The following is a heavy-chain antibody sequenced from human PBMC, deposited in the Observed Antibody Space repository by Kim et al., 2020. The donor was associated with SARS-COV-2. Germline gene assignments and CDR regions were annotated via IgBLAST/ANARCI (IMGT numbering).Heavy chain of an antibody. V-gene: IGHV4-39*01. D-gene: IGHD1-1*01. Sequence: SETLSLTCTVSGCSISRSSYYWAWIRQPPGKGLEWIGRTYYSGSSYSNPSLKSRVTLTVDTSKNQFSLNLRSVTAADTAVYYCARAGPLEWYFDLWGRSTLVTVSS. CDR1: GCSISRSSYY. J-gene: IGHJ2*01. CDR2: TYYSGSS. CDR3: ARAGPLEWYFDL.